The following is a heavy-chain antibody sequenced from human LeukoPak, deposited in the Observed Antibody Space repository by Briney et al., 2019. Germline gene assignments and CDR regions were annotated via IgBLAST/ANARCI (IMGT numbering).Heavy chain of an antibody. CDR1: GFTFSSYA. V-gene: IGHV3-23*01. CDR2: ISGSGGST. J-gene: IGHJ6*02. CDR3: AKGGSGSYWSYGMDV. Sequence: GGSLRLSCAASGFTFSSYAMSWVRQAPGKGLEWVSGISGSGGSTYYADSGKGRFTIFRDNSKNALYLQMNSLRAEDTAVYYCAKGGSGSYWSYGMDVWGQGTTVTVSS. D-gene: IGHD3-10*01.